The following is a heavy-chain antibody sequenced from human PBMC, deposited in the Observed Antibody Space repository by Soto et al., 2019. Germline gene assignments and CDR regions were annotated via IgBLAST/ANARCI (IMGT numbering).Heavy chain of an antibody. CDR2: IIPIFGTA. J-gene: IGHJ5*02. D-gene: IGHD4-4*01. CDR1: GGTFSSYA. V-gene: IGHV1-69*13. Sequence: GASVKVSCKASGGTFSSYAISWVRQAPGQGLEWMGGIIPIFGTANYAQKFQGRVTITADESTSTAYMELSSLRSEDTAVYYCATVSDDYSNYWFDPWGQGTLVTVSS. CDR3: ATVSDDYSNYWFDP.